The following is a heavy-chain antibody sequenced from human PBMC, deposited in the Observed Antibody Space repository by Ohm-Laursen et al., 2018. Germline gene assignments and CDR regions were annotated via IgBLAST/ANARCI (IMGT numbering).Heavy chain of an antibody. J-gene: IGHJ4*02. D-gene: IGHD2-21*02. CDR2: VSATGGGT. Sequence: GSLRLSCSASGFPFGSYAMTWVRQAPGKGLECVSSVSATGGGTQYADSVKGRFTISRDTSKSTLYLEMNSLRVEDMAVYYCAREGRAYISGDYYRDWGQGTLVTVSS. CDR3: AREGRAYISGDYYRD. V-gene: IGHV3-23*01. CDR1: GFPFGSYA.